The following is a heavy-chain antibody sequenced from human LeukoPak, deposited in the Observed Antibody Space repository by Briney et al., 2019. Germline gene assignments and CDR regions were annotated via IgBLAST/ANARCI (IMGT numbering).Heavy chain of an antibody. D-gene: IGHD3-22*01. V-gene: IGHV4-34*01. J-gene: IGHJ4*02. CDR3: ARGRSGYYDSSGYFDY. CDR1: GGSFSGYY. Sequence: KTSETLSLTCAVYGGSFSGYYWSWIRQPPGKGLEWIGEINHSGSTNYNPSLKSRVTISVDTSKNQFSLKLSSVTAADTAVYYCARGRSGYYDSSGYFDYWGQGTLVTVSS. CDR2: INHSGST.